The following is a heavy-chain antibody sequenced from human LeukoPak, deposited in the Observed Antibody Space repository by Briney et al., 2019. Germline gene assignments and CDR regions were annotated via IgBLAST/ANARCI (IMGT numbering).Heavy chain of an antibody. CDR3: ARGRFVLVMNAQPLYNWFDP. CDR1: GDTFSAYH. CDR2: INYSGNS. Sequence: SETLSLTCGVYGDTFSAYHWTWIRQAPGKGLEWIGEINYSGNSNCIASLKSRVTMSVDTSKNQFSLQLRSVTAADTAVYYCARGRFVLVMNAQPLYNWFDPWGQGTLVTVSS. D-gene: IGHD4/OR15-4a*01. V-gene: IGHV4-34*01. J-gene: IGHJ5*02.